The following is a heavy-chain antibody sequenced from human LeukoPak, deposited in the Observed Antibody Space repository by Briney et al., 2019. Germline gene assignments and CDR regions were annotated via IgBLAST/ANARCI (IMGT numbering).Heavy chain of an antibody. CDR1: GFTFSSYA. CDR3: ARNGQFGGFDY. Sequence: GGSLRLSCAASGFTFSSYAMHWVRQAPGKGLEWVAVISYDGSNKYYADSVKGRFTISRDNSKNTLYLQMNSLRAEDTAVYYCARNGQFGGFDYWGQGTLVTVSS. CDR2: ISYDGSNK. V-gene: IGHV3-30-3*01. D-gene: IGHD3-16*01. J-gene: IGHJ4*02.